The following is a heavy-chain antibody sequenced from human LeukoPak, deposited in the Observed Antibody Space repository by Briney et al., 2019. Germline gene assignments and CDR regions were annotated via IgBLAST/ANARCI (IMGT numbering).Heavy chain of an antibody. Sequence: GRSLRLACAASGFTFSYYGMHWVRQAPGKGLEWVALISYDGGNKFYADSVRDRFTISRDNSKNTLFLQMNSLKTEDTAMYYCAKVYEVRGARRPKDYWGQGTLVIVSS. CDR3: AKVYEVRGARRPKDY. CDR2: ISYDGGNK. V-gene: IGHV3-30*18. D-gene: IGHD3-10*01. CDR1: GFTFSYYG. J-gene: IGHJ4*02.